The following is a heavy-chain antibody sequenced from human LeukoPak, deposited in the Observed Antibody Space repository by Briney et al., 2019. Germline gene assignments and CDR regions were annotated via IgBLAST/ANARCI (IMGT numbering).Heavy chain of an antibody. Sequence: AGGSLRLSCAASGFTFSSYEMNWVRQAPGKGLEWVSYISSSGSTIYYADSVKGRFTISRDNAKNSLYLQMNSLRAEDTAVYYCARDPQRLSDGYNSAGRWGQGTLVTVSS. CDR2: ISSSGSTI. CDR1: GFTFSSYE. CDR3: ARDPQRLSDGYNSAGR. D-gene: IGHD5-24*01. V-gene: IGHV3-48*03. J-gene: IGHJ4*02.